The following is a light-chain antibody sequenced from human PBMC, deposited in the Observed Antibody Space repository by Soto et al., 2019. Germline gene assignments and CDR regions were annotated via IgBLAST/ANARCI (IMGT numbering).Light chain of an antibody. J-gene: IGKJ1*01. V-gene: IGKV1-27*01. CDR1: QGISNY. CDR2: AAS. CDR3: QKYISAPQT. Sequence: DIQMTQSPSSLSASVGDRVTITCRASQGISNYLAWYQQKPGKVPKLLIYAASTLQSGVPSRFSGSGSGTDFTLTFSSLQPEDVATYYCQKYISAPQTFGQGTKVEIK.